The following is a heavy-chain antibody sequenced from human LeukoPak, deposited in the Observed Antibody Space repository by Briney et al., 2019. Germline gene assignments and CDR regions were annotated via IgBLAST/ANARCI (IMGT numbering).Heavy chain of an antibody. Sequence: ASVKVSCKASGYTFTGYYMHWVRQAPGQGLEWMGWINPNSGGTNYAQKFQGRVTMTRDTSISTAYMELSRLRSDDTAVYYCARVEQWLVLRYFDYWGQGTLVTVSP. CDR3: ARVEQWLVLRYFDY. CDR2: INPNSGGT. D-gene: IGHD6-19*01. J-gene: IGHJ4*02. V-gene: IGHV1-2*02. CDR1: GYTFTGYY.